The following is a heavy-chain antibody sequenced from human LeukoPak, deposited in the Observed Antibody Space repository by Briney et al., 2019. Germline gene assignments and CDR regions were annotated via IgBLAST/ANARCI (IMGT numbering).Heavy chain of an antibody. V-gene: IGHV3-53*01. Sequence: GGSLRLSCAASGFTVSNNYMIWVRQAPGKGLGWVSVIYAGDRPTCADSMTGRFTDARDNSKNTIYKQMNSLRADDTAVYYCAKRTAAPGPYFYNSGEGTPVTVSS. CDR1: GFTVSNNY. CDR3: AKRTAAPGPYFYN. D-gene: IGHD6-13*01. J-gene: IGHJ4*02. CDR2: IYAGDRP.